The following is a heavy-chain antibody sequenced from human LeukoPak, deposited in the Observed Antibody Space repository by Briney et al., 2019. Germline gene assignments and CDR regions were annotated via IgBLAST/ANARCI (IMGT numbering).Heavy chain of an antibody. CDR3: AKGRFEGPGSY. J-gene: IGHJ4*02. Sequence: GGSLRLSCAAAGFTFTSYVMSWVRQAPGKGLEWVSSISGSGGSTYYADSVKGRSTISRDNSKNTLYLQMNSLRAEDTAVYYCAKGRFEGPGSYSGQGTLVTVSS. D-gene: IGHD3-10*01. CDR2: ISGSGGST. V-gene: IGHV3-23*01. CDR1: GFTFTSYV.